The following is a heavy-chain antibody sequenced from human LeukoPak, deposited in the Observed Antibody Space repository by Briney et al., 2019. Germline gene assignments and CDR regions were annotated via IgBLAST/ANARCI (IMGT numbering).Heavy chain of an antibody. CDR3: ARSSYYDRSGYQFDS. CDR2: ISYTGST. J-gene: IGHJ4*02. CDR1: GASISSYY. Sequence: SETLSLTCTVSGASISSYYWSWIRQPPGKGMEWIGFISYTGSTNYNPSLKSRVTISLDTSKNQFSLKLNSVTAADTAVYYCARSSYYDRSGYQFDSWGQGTLVSVSS. V-gene: IGHV4-59*08. D-gene: IGHD3-22*01.